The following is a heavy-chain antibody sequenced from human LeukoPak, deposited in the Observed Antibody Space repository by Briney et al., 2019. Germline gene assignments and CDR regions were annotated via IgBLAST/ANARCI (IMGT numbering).Heavy chain of an antibody. D-gene: IGHD6-13*01. V-gene: IGHV3-33*01. CDR2: IWYDGSNK. CDR3: ARAYSSSWYGGVDY. J-gene: IGHJ4*02. Sequence: GGSLRLSCAASGFTFSSYGMHWVRQAPGKGLEWVAVIWYDGSNKYYADSVKGRFTISRDNSKNTLYLQMNSLRAEDTAVYYCARAYSSSWYGGVDYWGQGTLVTVSS. CDR1: GFTFSSYG.